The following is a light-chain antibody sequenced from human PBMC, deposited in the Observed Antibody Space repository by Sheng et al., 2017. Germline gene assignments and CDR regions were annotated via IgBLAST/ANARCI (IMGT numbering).Light chain of an antibody. CDR1: QSISSW. V-gene: IGKV1-5*03. CDR3: QQYHSLWT. J-gene: IGKJ1*01. Sequence: DIQMTQSPSTLSASEGDRVTLACRASQSISSWLAWYQQKPGKAPKLLIYRASSLEGGVPSRFSGSGSGTEFTLTISSLQPDDFATYYCQQYHSLWTFGQGTKVEIK. CDR2: RAS.